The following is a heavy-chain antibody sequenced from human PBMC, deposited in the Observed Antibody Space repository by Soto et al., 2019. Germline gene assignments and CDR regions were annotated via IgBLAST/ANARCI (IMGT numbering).Heavy chain of an antibody. D-gene: IGHD1-26*01. Sequence: QVQLVQSGAEVKKPGSSVKVSCKASGGTFSSYTISWVRQAPGQGLEWMGRIIPILGIANYAQKFQGRVTITADKSTSTAYMELSSLRSEDTAVYYCARWGVGGYFDYWGQGTLVTVSS. V-gene: IGHV1-69*02. CDR1: GGTFSSYT. J-gene: IGHJ4*02. CDR2: IIPILGIA. CDR3: ARWGVGGYFDY.